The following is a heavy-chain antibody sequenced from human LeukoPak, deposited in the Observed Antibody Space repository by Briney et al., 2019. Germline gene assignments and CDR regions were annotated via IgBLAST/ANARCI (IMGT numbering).Heavy chain of an antibody. Sequence: SETLSLTCAVYGGSFSGYYWSWIRQPPGKGLEWIGEINHSGSTNYNPSLKSRVTISVGTSKNQFSLKLSSVTAADTAVYYCARVRITMVRGVSRYYGMDVWGQGTTVTVSS. J-gene: IGHJ6*02. D-gene: IGHD3-10*01. V-gene: IGHV4-34*01. CDR3: ARVRITMVRGVSRYYGMDV. CDR2: INHSGST. CDR1: GGSFSGYY.